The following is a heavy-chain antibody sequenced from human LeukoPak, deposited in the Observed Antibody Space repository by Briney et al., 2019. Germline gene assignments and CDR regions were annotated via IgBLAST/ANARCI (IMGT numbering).Heavy chain of an antibody. D-gene: IGHD2-15*01. CDR3: ARGLGRYCSGGSCYSTIEGNWFDP. J-gene: IGHJ5*02. CDR2: INHSGST. CDR1: GGSFSGYY. Sequence: NPSETLSLTCAVYGGSFSGYYWSWIRQPPGKGLEWIGEINHSGSTNYNPSLKSRVTISVDTSKNQFSLKLSSVTAADTAVYYCARGLGRYCSGGSCYSTIEGNWFDPWGQGTLVTVSS. V-gene: IGHV4-34*01.